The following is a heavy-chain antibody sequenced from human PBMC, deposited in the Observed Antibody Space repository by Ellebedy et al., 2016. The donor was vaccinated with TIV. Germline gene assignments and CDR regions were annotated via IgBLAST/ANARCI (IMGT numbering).Heavy chain of an antibody. CDR2: ASYSGTS. CDR3: ARGPDYDVLTGYDWYFDL. V-gene: IGHV4-39*02. CDR1: GDSISSSRFY. D-gene: IGHD3-9*01. J-gene: IGHJ2*01. Sequence: SETLSLTXSVYGDSISSSRFYWGWIRQPPGKGLEWIASASYSGTSLYNASLESRVNISVDTSKSHFSLNLRSVTAADTAVYYCARGPDYDVLTGYDWYFDLWGRGTLVTVSS.